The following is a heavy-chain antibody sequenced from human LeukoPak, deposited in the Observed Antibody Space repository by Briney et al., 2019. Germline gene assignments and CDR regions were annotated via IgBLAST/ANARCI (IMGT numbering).Heavy chain of an antibody. Sequence: PSETLSLTCTVSGGSISSYYWSWIRQPAGTGMEWIGRIYTSGSTNYNPSLKSRVTMSVDTSKNQFSLKLSSVTAADTAVYYCARVSGYCSSTSCYRHYYYMGVWGKGTTVTVSS. D-gene: IGHD2-2*01. CDR3: ARVSGYCSSTSCYRHYYYMGV. CDR2: IYTSGST. CDR1: GGSISSYY. J-gene: IGHJ6*03. V-gene: IGHV4-4*07.